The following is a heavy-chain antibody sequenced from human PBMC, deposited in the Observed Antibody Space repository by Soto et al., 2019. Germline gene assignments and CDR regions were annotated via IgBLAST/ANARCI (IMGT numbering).Heavy chain of an antibody. CDR3: ARDHYDFWSGYYYYYYGMDV. V-gene: IGHV1-8*01. CDR2: MNPNSGNT. J-gene: IGHJ6*02. CDR1: GYTFTSYD. D-gene: IGHD3-3*01. Sequence: ASVKVSCKASGYTFTSYDINWVRQATGQGLEWMGWMNPNSGNTKYSQKFQGRVTITRDTSASTAYMELSSLRSEDTAVYYCARDHYDFWSGYYYYYYGMDVWGQGTTVTVSS.